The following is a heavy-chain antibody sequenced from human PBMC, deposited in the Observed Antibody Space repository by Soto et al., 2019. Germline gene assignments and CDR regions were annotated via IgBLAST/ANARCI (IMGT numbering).Heavy chain of an antibody. CDR1: GGSISSGGYY. J-gene: IGHJ6*02. V-gene: IGHV4-31*03. CDR3: ARGRVPAAIRSPYYYGMDV. D-gene: IGHD2-2*01. CDR2: IYYSGST. Sequence: NPSETLSLTCTVSGGSISSGGYYWSWIRQHPGKGLEWIGYIYYSGSTYYNPSLKSRVTISVDTSKNQFSLKLSSVTAADTAVYYCARGRVPAAIRSPYYYGMDVWGQGTTVTVSS.